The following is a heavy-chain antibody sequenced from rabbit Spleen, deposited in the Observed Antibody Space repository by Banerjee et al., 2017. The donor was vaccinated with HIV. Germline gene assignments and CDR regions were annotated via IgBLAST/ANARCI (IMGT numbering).Heavy chain of an antibody. CDR2: IGTGSGSA. CDR1: GISVGISDY. CDR3: ARDLVGVIGWNFYL. D-gene: IGHD2-1*01. V-gene: IGHV1S40*01. J-gene: IGHJ4*01. Sequence: QSLEESGGDLVKPGGTLTLTCKASGISVGISDYMCWVRQAPGKGLEWIGCIGTGSGSAYYATWASGRFTISRTSSTTVTLHMTSLTAADRATYFCARDLVGVIGWNFYLWGQGTLVTVS.